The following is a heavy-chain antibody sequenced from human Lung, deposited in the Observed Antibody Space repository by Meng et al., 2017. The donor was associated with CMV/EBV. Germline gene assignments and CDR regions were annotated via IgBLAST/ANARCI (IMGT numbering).Heavy chain of an antibody. CDR2: INPNSGGT. Sequence: ASXXVSXKASGYTFTGYYMYWVRQAPGQGLEWMGWINPNSGGTNHAQKLKGRVTMTRDTSTSTAYMELSKLRSDDTAVYYCARDRSGYYDLWGSYRPHGWVDPWXQGTLFTVSS. CDR1: GYTFTGYY. V-gene: IGHV1-2*02. J-gene: IGHJ5*02. CDR3: ARDRSGYYDLWGSYRPHGWVDP. D-gene: IGHD3-3*01.